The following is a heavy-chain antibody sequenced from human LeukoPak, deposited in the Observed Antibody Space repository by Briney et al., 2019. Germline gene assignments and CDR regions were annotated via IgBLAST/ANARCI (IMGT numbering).Heavy chain of an antibody. CDR3: ARDWGCTNGVCYIPDAFDI. Sequence: ASVKVSCKASGGTFSSYAISWVRQAPGQGLEWMGGIIPIFGTANYAQKFQGRVTITADKSTSTAYMELSSLRSEDTAVYYCARDWGCTNGVCYIPDAFDIWGQGTMVTVSS. D-gene: IGHD2-8*01. CDR2: IIPIFGTA. CDR1: GGTFSSYA. J-gene: IGHJ3*02. V-gene: IGHV1-69*06.